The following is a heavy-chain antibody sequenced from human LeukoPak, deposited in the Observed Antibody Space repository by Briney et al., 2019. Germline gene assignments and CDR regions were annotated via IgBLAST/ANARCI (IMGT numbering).Heavy chain of an antibody. CDR2: IYTSGST. D-gene: IGHD5-24*01. Sequence: SETLSLTCTVSGGSISSGSYYWSWIRQPAGKGLGWIGRIYTSGSTNYNPSLKSRVTISVDTSKNQFSLKLSSVTAADTAVYYCARDSRRDGYNLYAFDIWGQGTMVTVSS. CDR1: GGSISSGSYY. CDR3: ARDSRRDGYNLYAFDI. J-gene: IGHJ3*02. V-gene: IGHV4-61*02.